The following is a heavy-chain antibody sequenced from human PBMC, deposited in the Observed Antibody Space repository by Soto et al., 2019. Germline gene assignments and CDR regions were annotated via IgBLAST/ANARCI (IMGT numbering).Heavy chain of an antibody. D-gene: IGHD6-19*01. Sequence: GGSLRLSCAASGFTFSSYWMSWVRQAPGKGLEWVANIKQDGSEKYYVDSVKGRFTISRDNAKNSLYLQMNSLRAEDTAVDYCARDPSFLTIAVATFAFDIWGQGTMVTVSS. CDR1: GFTFSSYW. V-gene: IGHV3-7*03. J-gene: IGHJ3*02. CDR2: IKQDGSEK. CDR3: ARDPSFLTIAVATFAFDI.